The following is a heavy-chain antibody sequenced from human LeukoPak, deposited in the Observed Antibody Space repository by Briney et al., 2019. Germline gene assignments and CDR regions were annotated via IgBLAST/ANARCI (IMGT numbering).Heavy chain of an antibody. V-gene: IGHV3-23*01. CDR1: GFTFSSYA. J-gene: IGHJ3*02. Sequence: PGGSLRLSCAASGFTFSSYAMSWVRQAPGKRLEWVSAISGSGGSTYYADSVKGRFTISRGNSKNTLYLQMNSLRAEDTAVYYCAKGGVRYAGAFDIWGQGTMVTVSS. D-gene: IGHD3-9*01. CDR2: ISGSGGST. CDR3: AKGGVRYAGAFDI.